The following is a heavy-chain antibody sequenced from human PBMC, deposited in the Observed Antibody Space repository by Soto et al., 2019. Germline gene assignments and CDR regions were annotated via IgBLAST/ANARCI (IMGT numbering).Heavy chain of an antibody. J-gene: IGHJ4*02. CDR2: ISYDGINK. CDR3: AKSQAEAQWLVKPDY. V-gene: IGHV3-30*18. D-gene: IGHD6-19*01. Sequence: GGSLRLSCAASGFTFSSYGMHWVRQAPGKGLEWVAVISYDGINKYSADSVKGRFTISRDNSKITLYLQMNSRRAEDTAVYYCAKSQAEAQWLVKPDYWGQGTLVTVSS. CDR1: GFTFSSYG.